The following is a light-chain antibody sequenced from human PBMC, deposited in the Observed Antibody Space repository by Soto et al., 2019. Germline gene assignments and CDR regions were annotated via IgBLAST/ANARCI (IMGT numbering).Light chain of an antibody. Sequence: EIVMTQYPDTLSVSPGETVTLSCRASQSVRTNLAWYQHKPGQSPRLLIYGASNRATGFPARFSGSGSGTEFTLTISSLQSEDFAVYYCQQYNNWPRTFGQGTKVDIK. V-gene: IGKV3-15*01. CDR1: QSVRTN. J-gene: IGKJ1*01. CDR2: GAS. CDR3: QQYNNWPRT.